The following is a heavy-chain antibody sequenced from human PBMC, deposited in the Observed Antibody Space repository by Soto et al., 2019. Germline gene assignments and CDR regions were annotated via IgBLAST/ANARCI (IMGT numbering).Heavy chain of an antibody. CDR2: VYNSGST. CDR3: ARYRREAVAGYTLDK. CDR1: VGSISSNY. Sequence: LSLTFTVSVGSISSNYWTWIRQPPGKGLEWIGYVYNSGSTNYNPSLKSRVTISEDTSKSQFSLKVNSMTAADTAVYYCARYRREAVAGYTLDKWGQG. D-gene: IGHD6-13*01. J-gene: IGHJ4*02. V-gene: IGHV4-59*01.